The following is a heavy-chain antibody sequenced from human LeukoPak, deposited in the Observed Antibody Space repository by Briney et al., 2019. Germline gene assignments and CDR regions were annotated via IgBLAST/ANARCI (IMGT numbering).Heavy chain of an antibody. CDR1: GFTFSSYW. CDR3: ARPLLYYYGSETYFWFDL. J-gene: IGHJ5*02. Sequence: GGSLRLSCAASGFTFSSYWMNWVRQAPGKGLEWVASIKQDGSEKYYVDSVKGRFTISRDSAENTVYLQMKSLKGEDTAFYYCARPLLYYYGSETYFWFDLWGQGTLVTVSS. D-gene: IGHD3-10*01. V-gene: IGHV3-7*01. CDR2: IKQDGSEK.